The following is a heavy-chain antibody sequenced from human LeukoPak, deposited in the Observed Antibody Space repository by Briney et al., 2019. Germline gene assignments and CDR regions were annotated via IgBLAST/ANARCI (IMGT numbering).Heavy chain of an antibody. D-gene: IGHD3-22*01. CDR1: GGSISSGGYY. CDR3: ASRNYYDSSGLEAFDI. V-gene: IGHV4-31*03. J-gene: IGHJ3*02. CDR2: IYYSGST. Sequence: SETLSLTCTVSGGSISSGGYYWSWIRQHPGKGLEWIGSIYYSGSTYYNPSLKSRVTISVDTSKNQFSLKLSSVTAADTAVYYCASRNYYDSSGLEAFDIWGQGTMVTVSS.